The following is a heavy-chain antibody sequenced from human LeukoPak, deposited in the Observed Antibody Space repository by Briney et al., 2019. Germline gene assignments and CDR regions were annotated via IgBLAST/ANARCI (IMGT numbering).Heavy chain of an antibody. CDR1: GGSFSGSY. CDR3: ARDDGGGWFDP. D-gene: IGHD4-23*01. Sequence: PSETLSLTCAVYGGSFSGSYCSWIRQLPGKGLEWIGEINHSGSTNYNPSLKSRVTISVDTSQTQFSLKLTSVTAADTAVYYCARDDGGGWFDPWGQGTLVTVSS. V-gene: IGHV4-34*01. CDR2: INHSGST. J-gene: IGHJ5*02.